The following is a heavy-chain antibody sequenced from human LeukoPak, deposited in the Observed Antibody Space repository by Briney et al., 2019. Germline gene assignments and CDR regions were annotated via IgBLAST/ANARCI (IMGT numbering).Heavy chain of an antibody. D-gene: IGHD6-6*01. V-gene: IGHV1-2*02. CDR2: VNPNSGGT. Sequence: GASVKVSCRAAGYTFTAYYIHWVRQAPGQGLEWMGWVNPNSGGTNYAQKFQGRVTMTRDASISTAYMELSNLESDDTAVYYCARGGDIAARPLAYWGQGTLVAVSS. CDR1: GYTFTAYY. J-gene: IGHJ4*02. CDR3: ARGGDIAARPLAY.